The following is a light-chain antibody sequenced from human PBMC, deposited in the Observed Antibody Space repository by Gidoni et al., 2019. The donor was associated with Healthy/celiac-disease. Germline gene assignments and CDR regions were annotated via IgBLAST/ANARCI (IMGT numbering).Light chain of an antibody. CDR3: AAWDDSLNGPVV. V-gene: IGLV1-44*01. CDR1: SSNIGSNT. CDR2: SNN. J-gene: IGLJ2*01. Sequence: GQRVTISCSGSSSNIGSNTVNWYQPLPGPAPKLLIYSNNQRPSGVPDRFSGSKSGTSASLAISGLQSEDEADYYCAAWDDSLNGPVVFGGGTKLTVL.